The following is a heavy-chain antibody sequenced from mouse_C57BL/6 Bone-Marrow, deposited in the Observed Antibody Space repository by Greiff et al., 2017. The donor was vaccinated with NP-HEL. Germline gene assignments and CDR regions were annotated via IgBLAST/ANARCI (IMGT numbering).Heavy chain of an antibody. CDR1: GYAFSSYW. CDR3: ARFYYDYDYFDY. V-gene: IGHV1-80*01. D-gene: IGHD2-4*01. J-gene: IGHJ2*01. CDR2: IYPGDGDT. Sequence: VQLQQPGAELVKPGASVKISCKASGYAFSSYWMNWVKQRPGKGLEWIGQIYPGDGDTNYNGKFKGKATLTADKSSSTAYMQLSSLTSEDSAVYFCARFYYDYDYFDYWGQGTTLTVSS.